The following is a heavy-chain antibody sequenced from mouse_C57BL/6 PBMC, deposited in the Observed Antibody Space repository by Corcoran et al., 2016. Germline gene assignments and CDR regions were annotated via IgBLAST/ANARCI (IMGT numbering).Heavy chain of an antibody. CDR1: GYTFTTYG. Sequence: QIQLVQSGPELKKPGETVKISCKASGYTFTTYGMSWVKQAPGKGLKWMGWINTYSGVPTYADDFKGRFAFSLETSASTAYLQINNLKNEDTATYFCARDGYDGNYFDYWGQGTTLTVSS. V-gene: IGHV9-3*01. D-gene: IGHD2-2*01. CDR3: ARDGYDGNYFDY. CDR2: INTYSGVP. J-gene: IGHJ2*01.